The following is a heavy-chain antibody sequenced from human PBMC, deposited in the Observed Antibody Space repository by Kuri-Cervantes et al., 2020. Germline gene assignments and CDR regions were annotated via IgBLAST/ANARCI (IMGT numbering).Heavy chain of an antibody. Sequence: GESLKISCATSGFTFSNYWMNWVRQAPGKGLEWVGNINREGGEKYYLDSVKGRLIISRDNAKNSLFLQMNSLRAEDTALYYCARDTDGGFSWSYWGQGTLVTVSS. J-gene: IGHJ4*02. D-gene: IGHD4-23*01. CDR2: INREGGEK. CDR3: ARDTDGGFSWSY. V-gene: IGHV3-7*01. CDR1: GFTFSNYW.